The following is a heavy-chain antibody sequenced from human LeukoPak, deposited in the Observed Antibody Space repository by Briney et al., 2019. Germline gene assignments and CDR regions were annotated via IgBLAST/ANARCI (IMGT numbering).Heavy chain of an antibody. Sequence: GASLRLSSAPPGFTLTSYAMSWVRQAPGKGLEWVSAICGRGGSTYYADSVKGRFTISRDNSKNTLYLQMNSLRAEDTAVYYCAKDRGRLYYDSSGYVDYWGQGTLVTVSS. CDR1: GFTLTSYA. J-gene: IGHJ4*02. CDR2: ICGRGGST. V-gene: IGHV3-23*01. CDR3: AKDRGRLYYDSSGYVDY. D-gene: IGHD3-22*01.